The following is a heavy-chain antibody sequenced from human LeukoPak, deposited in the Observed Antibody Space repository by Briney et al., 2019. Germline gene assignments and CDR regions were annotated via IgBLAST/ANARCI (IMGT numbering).Heavy chain of an antibody. J-gene: IGHJ4*02. V-gene: IGHV4-34*01. Sequence: PSETLSLTCAVYGGSFSGYYWSGIRQPPGKGLEWIGEINHSGSTNYNPSLKSRVTISVDTSKNQLSLKLSSVTAADTAVYYCARGSGYYGSGSYYLGYWGQGTLVTVSS. D-gene: IGHD3-10*01. CDR1: GGSFSGYY. CDR3: ARGSGYYGSGSYYLGY. CDR2: INHSGST.